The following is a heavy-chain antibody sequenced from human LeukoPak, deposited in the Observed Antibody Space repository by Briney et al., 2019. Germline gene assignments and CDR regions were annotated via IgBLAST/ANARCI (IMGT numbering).Heavy chain of an antibody. Sequence: SETLSLTCAVYGGSFSGYYWSWIRQPPGKGLEWIGEINHSGSTNYNPSLKSRATISVDTSKNQFSLKLSSVTAADTAVYYCARGPRSQYHYYHSSDHDYWGQGTLVTVSS. D-gene: IGHD3-22*01. CDR2: INHSGST. V-gene: IGHV4-34*01. CDR1: GGSFSGYY. CDR3: ARGPRSQYHYYHSSDHDY. J-gene: IGHJ4*02.